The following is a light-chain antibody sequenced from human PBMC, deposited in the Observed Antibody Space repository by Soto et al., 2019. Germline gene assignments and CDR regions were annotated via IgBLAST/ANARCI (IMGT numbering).Light chain of an antibody. CDR3: QQFGTSSLVT. CDR1: QSVSNNY. J-gene: IGKJ3*01. CDR2: GVS. V-gene: IGKV3-20*01. Sequence: EIVLTQSPGTLSLSPGERATLSCRASQSVSNNYLAWYQQKPGQAPRLLIYGVSSRATGIPDRFSGSGSGTDFILTISRVEPEDFAVYYCQQFGTSSLVTFGPGTKVDIK.